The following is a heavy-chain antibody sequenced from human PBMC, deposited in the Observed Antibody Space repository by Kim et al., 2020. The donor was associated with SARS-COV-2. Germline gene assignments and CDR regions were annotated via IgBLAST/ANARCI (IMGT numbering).Heavy chain of an antibody. J-gene: IGHJ6*02. CDR1: GFTFSSYG. V-gene: IGHV3-33*01. CDR3: ARGGLIAAAGNYYYYGMDV. CDR2: IWYDGSNK. Sequence: GGSLRLSCAASGFTFSSYGMHWVRQAPGKGLEWVAVIWYDGSNKYYADSVKGRFTISRDNSKNTLYLQMNSLRAEDTAVYYCARGGLIAAAGNYYYYGMDVWGQGTTVTVSS. D-gene: IGHD6-13*01.